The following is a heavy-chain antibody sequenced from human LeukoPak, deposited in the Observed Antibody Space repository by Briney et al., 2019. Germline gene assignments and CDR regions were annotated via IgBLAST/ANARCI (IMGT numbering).Heavy chain of an antibody. CDR2: IYYSGST. V-gene: IGHV4-39*07. D-gene: IGHD6-19*01. CDR1: GGSISSSSYY. J-gene: IGHJ4*02. CDR3: ARGIAVAGTPLDY. Sequence: TSETLSLTCTVSGGSISSSSYYWGWIRQPPGKGLEWIGSIYYSGSTNYNPSLKSRVTISVDTSKNQFSLKLSSVTAADTAVYYCARGIAVAGTPLDYWGQGTLVTVSS.